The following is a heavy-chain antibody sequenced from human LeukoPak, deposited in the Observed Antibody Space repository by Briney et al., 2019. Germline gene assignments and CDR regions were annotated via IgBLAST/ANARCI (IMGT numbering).Heavy chain of an antibody. Sequence: PGGSLRLSCAASGFTFISYAMSWVRQAPGKGLEWVSTIGGGGESTYYADSVKGRFTISRDNSKNTVYLQMNSLRAEDTAVYYCAKVLSGSQDYWGQGSLVTVFS. J-gene: IGHJ4*02. CDR2: IGGGGEST. CDR1: GFTFISYA. D-gene: IGHD1-26*01. CDR3: AKVLSGSQDY. V-gene: IGHV3-23*01.